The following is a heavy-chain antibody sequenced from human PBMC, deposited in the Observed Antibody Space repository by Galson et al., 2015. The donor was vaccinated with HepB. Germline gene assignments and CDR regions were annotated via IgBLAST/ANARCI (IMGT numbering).Heavy chain of an antibody. CDR3: ARGRTPTTVTTYFDY. CDR2: INHSGST. CDR1: GGSFSGYY. V-gene: IGHV4-34*01. D-gene: IGHD4-17*01. Sequence: ETLSLTCAVYGGSFSGYYWSWIRQPPGKGLEWIGEINHSGSTNYNPSLKSRVTISVDTSKNQFSLKLSSVTAADTAVYYCARGRTPTTVTTYFDYWGQGTLVTVSS. J-gene: IGHJ4*02.